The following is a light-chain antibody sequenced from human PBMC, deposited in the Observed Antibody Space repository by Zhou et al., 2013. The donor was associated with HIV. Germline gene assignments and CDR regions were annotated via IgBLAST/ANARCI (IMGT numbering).Light chain of an antibody. CDR3: QHYGSSSLT. CDR2: DAS. V-gene: IGKV3-15*01. J-gene: IGKJ4*01. Sequence: ERVMTQSPSTLSLSPGERATLSCRASQSVRSGVAWYQQKPGQAPRLLIYDASTRATGIPPRFSGSGSGTEFILTISSLQPEDFAVYYCQHYGSSSLTFGGGTKVEIK. CDR1: QSVRSG.